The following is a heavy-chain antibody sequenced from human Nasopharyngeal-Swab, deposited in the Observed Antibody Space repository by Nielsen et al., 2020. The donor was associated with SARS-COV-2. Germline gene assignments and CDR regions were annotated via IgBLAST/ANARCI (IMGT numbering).Heavy chain of an antibody. J-gene: IGHJ4*02. Sequence: GESLKISCAASGFTFSSYWMHWVRQAPGKGLVWVSRINSDGSSTSYADSVKGRFTISRDNAKNTLYLQMNSLRAEDTAVYYCARNLASRSSSWCFDYWGQGTLVTVSS. CDR1: GFTFSSYW. D-gene: IGHD6-13*01. CDR2: INSDGSST. CDR3: ARNLASRSSSWCFDY. V-gene: IGHV3-74*01.